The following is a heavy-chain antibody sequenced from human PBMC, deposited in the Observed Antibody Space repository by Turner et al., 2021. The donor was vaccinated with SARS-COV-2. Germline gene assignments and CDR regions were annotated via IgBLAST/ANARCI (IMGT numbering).Heavy chain of an antibody. CDR3: ARDILSGPIFDF. CDR2: IHYTGIT. D-gene: IGHD3-9*01. J-gene: IGHJ4*02. V-gene: IGHV4-39*01. Sequence: QLQLQESGPGLVKPSETLSLTCTVSDGSITTYSYYWGWFRQPPGKGLEWIGSIHYTGITYYIPSLKSRVTISIDTSKNQFSLKLSSVTAADTAVYYCARDILSGPIFDFWAQGTLITVSS. CDR1: DGSITTYSYY.